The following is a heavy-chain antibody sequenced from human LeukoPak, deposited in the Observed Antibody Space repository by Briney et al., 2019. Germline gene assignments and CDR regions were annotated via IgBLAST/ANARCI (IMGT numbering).Heavy chain of an antibody. D-gene: IGHD5-24*01. J-gene: IGHJ4*02. CDR3: ARVGGRDGYNSD. CDR2: IYTSGST. Sequence: SETLSLTCTVSGGSISSGSYYWSWIRQPAGKGLEWIGRIYTSGSTNYNPSLKSRVTISVDTSKNQFSLKLSSVTAADTAVYYCARVGGRDGYNSDWGQGTLVTVSS. CDR1: GGSISSGSYY. V-gene: IGHV4-61*02.